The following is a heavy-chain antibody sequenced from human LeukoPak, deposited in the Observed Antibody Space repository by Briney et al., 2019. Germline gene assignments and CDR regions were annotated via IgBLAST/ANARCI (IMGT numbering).Heavy chain of an antibody. Sequence: VKVSCKAPGYTFTGYYMHWVRQAPRQGLEWMGWINPNSGGTNYAQKFQGRVTMTRGTSISTAYMELSRLRSDDTAVYYCARDLGGDYYYYMDVWGKGTTVTVSS. CDR1: GYTFTGYY. CDR3: ARDLGGDYYYYMDV. D-gene: IGHD1-26*01. V-gene: IGHV1-2*02. CDR2: INPNSGGT. J-gene: IGHJ6*03.